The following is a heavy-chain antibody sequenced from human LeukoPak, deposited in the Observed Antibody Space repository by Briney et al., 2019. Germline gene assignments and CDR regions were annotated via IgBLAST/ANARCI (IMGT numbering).Heavy chain of an antibody. CDR3: ARHIGGGIEDMDV. D-gene: IGHD3-16*02. V-gene: IGHV4-38-2*02. Sequence: PSDTLSLTCTVSGYSISSGFYWGWIRQSPGKGLEWIGFIYVTGTRYNPYLQSRVTISVDRSRNQFSLKMSFVTAAETAVYYCARHIGGGIEDMDVWGKGTKVIVSS. CDR1: GYSISSGFY. CDR2: IYVTGT. J-gene: IGHJ6*03.